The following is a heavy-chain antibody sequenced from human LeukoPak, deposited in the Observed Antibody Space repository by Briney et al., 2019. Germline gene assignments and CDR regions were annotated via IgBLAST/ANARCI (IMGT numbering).Heavy chain of an antibody. Sequence: ASVKVSCKASGGTFSSYAISWVRQAPGQGLEWMGIINPSGGSTTYAQKFQGRVTMTRDMSTSTLSMELSNLRSEDTAMYYCARDRGIHDYGGHSGPGYYFDYWGQGTLVTVSS. D-gene: IGHD4-23*01. CDR2: INPSGGST. J-gene: IGHJ4*02. CDR3: ARDRGIHDYGGHSGPGYYFDY. V-gene: IGHV1-46*01. CDR1: GGTFSSYA.